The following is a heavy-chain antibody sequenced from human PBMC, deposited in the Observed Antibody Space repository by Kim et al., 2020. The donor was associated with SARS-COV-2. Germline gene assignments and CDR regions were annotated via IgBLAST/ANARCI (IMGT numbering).Heavy chain of an antibody. Sequence: SETLSLTCTVSGGSISSGGYYWSWIRQHPGKGLEWIGYIYYSGSTYYNPSLKSRVTISVDTSKNQFSLKLSSVTAADTAVYYCARGAYYYDSSGYGPTIAEYFQHWGQGTLVTVSS. J-gene: IGHJ1*01. CDR3: ARGAYYYDSSGYGPTIAEYFQH. CDR1: GGSISSGGYY. CDR2: IYYSGST. V-gene: IGHV4-31*03. D-gene: IGHD3-22*01.